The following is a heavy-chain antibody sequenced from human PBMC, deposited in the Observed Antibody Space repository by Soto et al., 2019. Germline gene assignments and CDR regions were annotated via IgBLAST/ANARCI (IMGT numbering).Heavy chain of an antibody. Sequence: PGESLKISCKGSGYSFTSYWIGWVRQMPGKGLEWMGIIYPGDSDTRYSPSFQGQVTISADKSISTAYLQWSSLKASDTAMYYCARLNVEEYYDYIWGSPGFDYWGQGTLVTVSS. D-gene: IGHD3-16*01. V-gene: IGHV5-51*01. J-gene: IGHJ4*02. CDR2: IYPGDSDT. CDR3: ARLNVEEYYDYIWGSPGFDY. CDR1: GYSFTSYW.